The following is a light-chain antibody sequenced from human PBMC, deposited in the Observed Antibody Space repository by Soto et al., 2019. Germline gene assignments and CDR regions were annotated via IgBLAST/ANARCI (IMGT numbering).Light chain of an antibody. V-gene: IGKV3-20*01. CDR3: QQYDNWPLT. J-gene: IGKJ4*01. Sequence: EFVLTQSPGTLSLSPGERATLSCRASQTVRNNYLAWYQQKPGQAPRLLIYDASSRATGIPDRFSGGGSGTGFTLTISSLQSEDFGVYFCQQYDNWPLTFGGGTKVDIK. CDR2: DAS. CDR1: QTVRNNY.